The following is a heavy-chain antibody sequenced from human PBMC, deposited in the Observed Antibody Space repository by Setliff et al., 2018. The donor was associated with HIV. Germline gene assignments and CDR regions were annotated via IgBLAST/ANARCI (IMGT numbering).Heavy chain of an antibody. CDR3: ARVGERWLPFYYFDN. V-gene: IGHV1-46*01. Sequence: ASVKVSCKASGYTFTSYRIHWVRQAPGQGLEWMGVINPSGGSTTYAQKFQGRVTMTRGTSTGTVFMELSGLRFEDTAMYYCARVGERWLPFYYFDNWGQGTLVTVSS. J-gene: IGHJ4*02. CDR1: GYTFTSYR. CDR2: INPSGGST. D-gene: IGHD5-12*01.